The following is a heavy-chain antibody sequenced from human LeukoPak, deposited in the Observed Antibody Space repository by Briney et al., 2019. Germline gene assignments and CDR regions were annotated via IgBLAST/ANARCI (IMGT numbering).Heavy chain of an antibody. Sequence: SETLSLTCNVSGVSISTSIYYWGWIRQPPGKGLEWIGSIFYSGSAYYNPSFKSRLAIPLGTSKNQFSLKLSSVTAADTAVYCCARIGHGANSHLKWYFDLWGRGTLVTVSS. D-gene: IGHD4-23*01. J-gene: IGHJ2*01. CDR2: IFYSGSA. CDR3: ARIGHGANSHLKWYFDL. CDR1: GVSISTSIYY. V-gene: IGHV4-39*01.